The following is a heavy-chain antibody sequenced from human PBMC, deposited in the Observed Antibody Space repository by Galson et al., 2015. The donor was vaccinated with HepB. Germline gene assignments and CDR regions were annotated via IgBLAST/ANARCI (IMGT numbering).Heavy chain of an antibody. Sequence: SLRLSCAASGFTFSDFAMHWVRQAPGKGLEWVSVISDDGSNIYYADSVQGRFTVSRDRPKNTLSLQMNSLTPEDTAVYYCARLQYCSSTTCISYYLYAMDVWGQGTTVTVSS. J-gene: IGHJ6*02. CDR3: ARLQYCSSTTCISYYLYAMDV. D-gene: IGHD2-2*01. CDR2: ISDDGSNI. CDR1: GFTFSDFA. V-gene: IGHV3-30-3*01.